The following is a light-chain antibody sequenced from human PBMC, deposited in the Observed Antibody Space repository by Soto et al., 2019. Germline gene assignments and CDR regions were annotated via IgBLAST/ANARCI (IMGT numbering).Light chain of an antibody. CDR1: QSVSSY. J-gene: IGKJ3*01. Sequence: EIVLKQSPATLSLSPGERATLSCRASQSVSSYLAWYQQKPGQAPRLLIYDASNRATGIPARFSGSGSGTDFTLTISSLEPEDFAVYYCQQRSNWPPRFTFGPGTKVDN. CDR3: QQRSNWPPRFT. CDR2: DAS. V-gene: IGKV3-11*01.